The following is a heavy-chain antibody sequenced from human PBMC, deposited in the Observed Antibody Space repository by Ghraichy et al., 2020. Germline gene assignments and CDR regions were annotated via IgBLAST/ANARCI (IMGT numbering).Heavy chain of an antibody. V-gene: IGHV3-23*01. J-gene: IGHJ4*02. CDR1: GFTFNSYA. Sequence: LSLTCAASGFTFNSYAMSWVRQAPGKGLEWVSTISDSGGSTYYADSVKGRFTISRDNSKNTLYLQMNSLRAEDTAVYYCAKGYSGSYMSYWGQGTLVTVSS. D-gene: IGHD6-19*01. CDR3: AKGYSGSYMSY. CDR2: ISDSGGST.